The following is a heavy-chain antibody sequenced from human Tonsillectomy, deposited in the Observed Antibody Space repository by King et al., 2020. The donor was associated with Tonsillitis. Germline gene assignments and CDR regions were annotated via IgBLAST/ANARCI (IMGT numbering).Heavy chain of an antibody. CDR1: GFTFRSYA. V-gene: IGHV3-64D*06. CDR2: ISSNGFSR. Sequence: VQLVESGGGLVQPGGSLRLSCSVSGFTFRSYAMHWVRQAPGKGLEDISAISSNGFSRYYADSVKGRFTISRDNSKKTLHLQMGSLRGDDTAMYYCVEYQFTIVGVVNHFDNWGQGTLVTVSS. CDR3: VEYQFTIVGVVNHFDN. J-gene: IGHJ4*02. D-gene: IGHD3-3*01.